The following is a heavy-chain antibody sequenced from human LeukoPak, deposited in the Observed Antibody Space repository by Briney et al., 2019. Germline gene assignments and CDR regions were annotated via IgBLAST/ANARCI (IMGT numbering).Heavy chain of an antibody. J-gene: IGHJ5*02. CDR2: INHSGST. Sequence: PSETLSLTCAVYGGSFSGYYWSWIRQPPGKGLEWIGEINHSGSTNYNPSLKSRITISLDTSKNQFSLKLSSVTAADTAVYYCARDSSGWYSWFDPWGQGTLVTVSS. D-gene: IGHD6-19*01. CDR3: ARDSSGWYSWFDP. V-gene: IGHV4-34*01. CDR1: GGSFSGYY.